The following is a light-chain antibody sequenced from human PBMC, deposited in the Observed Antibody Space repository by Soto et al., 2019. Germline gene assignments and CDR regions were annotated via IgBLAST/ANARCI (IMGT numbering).Light chain of an antibody. J-gene: IGKJ4*01. CDR1: QSIITY. Sequence: DIQMTQSPSSLSASVRDRATVTCRASQSIITYLSWYQQKQGVAPKLLIYAASSLQSGVPSRVSGSGTGTDFTLTINSLQPEDFASYYCQQSFSIPLTFGGGTKVEIK. CDR3: QQSFSIPLT. V-gene: IGKV1-39*01. CDR2: AAS.